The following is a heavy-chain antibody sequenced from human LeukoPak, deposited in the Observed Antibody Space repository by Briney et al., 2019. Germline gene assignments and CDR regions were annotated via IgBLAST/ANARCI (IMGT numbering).Heavy chain of an antibody. CDR2: IKQDGSEK. V-gene: IGHV3-7*01. CDR1: GFTFSSYW. D-gene: IGHD6-19*01. J-gene: IGHJ4*02. CDR3: ARDRGGGSGWFIFDY. Sequence: GGSLRLSCAASGFTFSSYWMSWVRQAPGKGLEWVANIKQDGSEKYYVDSVKGRFTISRDNAKNSLYLQMTSLRAEDTAVYYCARDRGGGSGWFIFDYWGQGALVTVSS.